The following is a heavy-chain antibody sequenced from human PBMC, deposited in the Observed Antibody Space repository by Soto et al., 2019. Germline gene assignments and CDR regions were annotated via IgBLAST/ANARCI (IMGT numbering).Heavy chain of an antibody. CDR1: GGSISSYY. V-gene: IGHV4-59*01. D-gene: IGHD2-15*01. CDR3: ARDQDISRAFDI. Sequence: PSETLSLTCTVSGGSISSYYWSWIRQPPGKGLEWIGYIYYSGSTNYNPSLKSRVTIPVDTSKNQFSLKLSSVTAADTAVYYCARDQDISRAFDIWGQGTMVTVSS. CDR2: IYYSGST. J-gene: IGHJ3*02.